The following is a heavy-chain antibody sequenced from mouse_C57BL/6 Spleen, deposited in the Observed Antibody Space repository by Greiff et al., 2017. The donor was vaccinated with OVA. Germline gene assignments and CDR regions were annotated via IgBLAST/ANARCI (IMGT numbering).Heavy chain of an antibody. CDR3: ARSEDGYYYAMDY. CDR1: GYTFTSYW. Sequence: QVQLQQPGAELVMPGASVKLSCKASGYTFTSYWMHWAKQRPGQGLEWIGEIDPSDSYTNYNQKFKGKSTLTVDKSSSTAYMQLSSLTSEDSAVYYCARSEDGYYYAMDYWGQGTSVTVSS. CDR2: IDPSDSYT. D-gene: IGHD2-3*01. J-gene: IGHJ4*01. V-gene: IGHV1-69*01.